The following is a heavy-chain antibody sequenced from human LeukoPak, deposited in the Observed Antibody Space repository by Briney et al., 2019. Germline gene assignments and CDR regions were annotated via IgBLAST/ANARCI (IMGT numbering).Heavy chain of an antibody. Sequence: ASVKVSCKASGYTFTSYAMNWVRQAPGQGLEWMGWINTNTGNPPYAQGFTGRFVFSLDTSVSTAYLEISSLEAEDTAVYYCAISPLYYDILTGYYKDSPLDYWGQGTLVTVSS. CDR2: INTNTGNP. CDR3: AISPLYYDILTGYYKDSPLDY. V-gene: IGHV7-4-1*02. CDR1: GYTFTSYA. D-gene: IGHD3-9*01. J-gene: IGHJ4*02.